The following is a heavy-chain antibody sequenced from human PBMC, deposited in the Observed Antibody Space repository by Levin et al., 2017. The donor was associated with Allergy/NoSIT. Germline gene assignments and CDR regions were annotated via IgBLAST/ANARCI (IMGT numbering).Heavy chain of an antibody. CDR3: ARDRLDSSSSRLWWFDP. CDR1: GFTFSSYS. D-gene: IGHD6-6*01. J-gene: IGHJ5*02. CDR2: INSNSGYI. V-gene: IGHV3-21*01. Sequence: PGGSLRLSCAASGFTFSSYSMNWVRQAPGKGLEWVSSINSNSGYIYYADSVKGRFTISRDNAKNSLYLQMNSLRAEDTAVYYCARDRLDSSSSRLWWFDPWGQGTLVTVSS.